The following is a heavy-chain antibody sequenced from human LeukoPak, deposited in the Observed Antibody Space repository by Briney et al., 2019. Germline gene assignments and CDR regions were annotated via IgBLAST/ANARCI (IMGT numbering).Heavy chain of an antibody. Sequence: SETLSLTCTVSGGSISSGGYYWSWIRQHPGKGLEWIGYIYYSGSTYYNPSLKSRVTISVDTSKNQFSLKLSSVTAADTAVYYCARSDDSSGWNYYYYYYGMDVWGQGTTVTVSS. D-gene: IGHD6-19*01. J-gene: IGHJ6*02. CDR3: ARSDDSSGWNYYYYYYGMDV. CDR1: GGSISSGGYY. CDR2: IYYSGST. V-gene: IGHV4-31*03.